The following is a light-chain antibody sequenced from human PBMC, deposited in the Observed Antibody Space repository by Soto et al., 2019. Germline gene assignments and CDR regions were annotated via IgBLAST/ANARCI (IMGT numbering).Light chain of an antibody. J-gene: IGKJ3*01. CDR1: QGIANY. V-gene: IGKV1-27*01. CDR3: QKYNWPPFT. CDR2: AAS. Sequence: DIQMTQSPSSLGASVGDRVTISCRASQGIANYLAWYQQKPAEVPKLLIFAASTLHSGVSSRFTGSGSGTDFTLTISSLQPEDVATYYCQKYNWPPFTFGPGTKVEIK.